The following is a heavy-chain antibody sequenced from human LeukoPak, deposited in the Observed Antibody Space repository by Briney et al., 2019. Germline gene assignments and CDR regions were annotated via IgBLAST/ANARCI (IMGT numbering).Heavy chain of an antibody. CDR2: ISSSSSYI. CDR1: GFTFSSYS. CDR3: ARTPPYCDFWSGPTPGGMDV. J-gene: IGHJ6*02. V-gene: IGHV3-21*01. Sequence: GGSLRLSCAASGFTFSSYSMNWVRQAPGKGLEWVSSISSSSSYIYYADSVKGRFTISRDNAKNSLYLQMNSLRAEDTAVYYCARTPPYCDFWSGPTPGGMDVWGQGTTVTVSS. D-gene: IGHD3-3*01.